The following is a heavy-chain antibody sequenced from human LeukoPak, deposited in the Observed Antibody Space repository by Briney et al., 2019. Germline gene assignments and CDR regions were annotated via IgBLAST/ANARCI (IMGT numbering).Heavy chain of an antibody. CDR2: IYYSGNT. CDR1: GGSINGGGYY. D-gene: IGHD5-12*01. V-gene: IGHV4-31*03. Sequence: PSETLSLTCTVSGGSINGGGYYWSWIRQYPGKGLEWIGDIYYSGNTYYNPSLKSRVTISVDTSKNQFSLRLSSVTAADTAVYYCARRGYSAYDLDYWGQGTLVTVSS. J-gene: IGHJ4*02. CDR3: ARRGYSAYDLDY.